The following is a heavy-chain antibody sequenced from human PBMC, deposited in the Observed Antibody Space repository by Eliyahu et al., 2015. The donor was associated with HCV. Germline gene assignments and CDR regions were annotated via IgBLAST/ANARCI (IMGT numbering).Heavy chain of an antibody. V-gene: IGHV1-2*02. CDR3: ARDGIVRIEDY. Sequence: QVQLVQSGAEVXKPGAXVKVXCKASGXXFTGFXMHWWRQAPGQGLEWMGWINPDGGGTNYAQTFQGRVTMTRDTSINTAYLEVSRLRPDDTAVYFCARDGIVRIEDYWGQGTLVTVSS. D-gene: IGHD1-26*01. CDR1: GXXFTGFX. CDR2: INPDGGGT. J-gene: IGHJ4*02.